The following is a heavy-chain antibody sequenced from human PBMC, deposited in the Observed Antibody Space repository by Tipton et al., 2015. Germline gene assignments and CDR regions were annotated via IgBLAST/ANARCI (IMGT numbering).Heavy chain of an antibody. CDR2: ISGSGTP. CDR1: GFTFNNYW. J-gene: IGHJ6*02. Sequence: SLRLSCAASGFTFNNYWMHWVRQAPGKGLDWVSTISGSGTPYYADSVKGRFTVSRDNSMNTLVLQMNSLRAEDTAVYYCAKDLSMFRGITIPHYYGLDVWGQGTTVTVSS. D-gene: IGHD3-10*01. V-gene: IGHV3-23*01. CDR3: AKDLSMFRGITIPHYYGLDV.